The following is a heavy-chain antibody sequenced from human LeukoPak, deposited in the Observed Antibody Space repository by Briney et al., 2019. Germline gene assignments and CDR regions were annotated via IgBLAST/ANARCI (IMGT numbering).Heavy chain of an antibody. V-gene: IGHV4-59*11. Sequence: SEALSLTCTVSGGSISSHYWSWIRQPPGKGLEWIGYIYYSGSTNYNPSLKSRVTISVDTSKNQFSLKLSSVTAADTAVYYCAAEAYSSSDSWFDPWGQGTLVTVSS. D-gene: IGHD6-13*01. J-gene: IGHJ5*02. CDR3: AAEAYSSSDSWFDP. CDR1: GGSISSHY. CDR2: IYYSGST.